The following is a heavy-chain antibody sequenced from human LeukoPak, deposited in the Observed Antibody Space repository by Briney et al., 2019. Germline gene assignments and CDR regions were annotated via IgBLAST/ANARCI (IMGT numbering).Heavy chain of an antibody. CDR1: GGSFSGYY. CDR3: ASYHPPSGSYSY. CDR2: INHSGST. V-gene: IGHV4-34*01. J-gene: IGHJ4*02. D-gene: IGHD1-26*01. Sequence: SETLSLTCAVYGGSFSGYYWSWIRKPPGKGPQWIGEINHSGSTNYNPSLKSRVTISVDTSKNQFSLKLSSVTAADTAVYYCASYHPPSGSYSYWGQGTLVTVSS.